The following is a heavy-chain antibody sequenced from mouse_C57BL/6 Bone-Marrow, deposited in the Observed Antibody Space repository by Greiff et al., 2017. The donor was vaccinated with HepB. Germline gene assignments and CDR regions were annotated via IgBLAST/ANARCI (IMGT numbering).Heavy chain of an antibody. CDR2: IWTGGGT. CDR3: ARNSCDYDEGYAMDY. V-gene: IGHV2-9-1*01. CDR1: GFSLTSYA. J-gene: IGHJ4*01. D-gene: IGHD2-4*01. Sequence: VQRVESGPGLVAPSQSLSITCTVSGFSLTSYAISWVRQPPGKGLEWLGVIWTGGGTNYNSALKSRLSISKDNSKSQVFLKMNSLQTDDTARYYCARNSCDYDEGYAMDYWGQGTSVTVSS.